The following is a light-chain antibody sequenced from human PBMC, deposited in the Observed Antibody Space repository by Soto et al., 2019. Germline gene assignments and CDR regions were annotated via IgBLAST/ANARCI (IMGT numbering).Light chain of an antibody. J-gene: IGLJ3*02. Sequence: QSVLTQPPSASGTPGQRVTISCSGRSSNIGTYNVYWYQQLPGTTPRLLIYRNDQRPSGVPDRFSGSKSGTSASLAIDGLRTEDEADYYCAVWDDRLHCMFGGGTKLTVL. CDR3: AVWDDRLHCM. CDR2: RND. CDR1: SSNIGTYN. V-gene: IGLV1-47*01.